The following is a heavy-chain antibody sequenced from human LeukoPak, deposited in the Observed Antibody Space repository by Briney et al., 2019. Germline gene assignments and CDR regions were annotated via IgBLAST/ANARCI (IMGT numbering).Heavy chain of an antibody. CDR2: IYYSGST. Sequence: SETQSLTCTVSGGSISSSSYYWGWIRQPPGKGLEWIGSIYYSGSTYYNPSLKSRVTISVDTSKNQFSLKLSSVTAADTAVYYCARHSYRGSGWYGVGGWFDPWGQGTLVTVSS. CDR3: ARHSYRGSGWYGVGGWFDP. CDR1: GGSISSSSYY. D-gene: IGHD6-19*01. J-gene: IGHJ5*02. V-gene: IGHV4-39*01.